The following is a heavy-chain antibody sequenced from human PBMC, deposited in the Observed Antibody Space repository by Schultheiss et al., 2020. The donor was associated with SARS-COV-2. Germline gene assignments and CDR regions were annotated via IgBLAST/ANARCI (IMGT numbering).Heavy chain of an antibody. D-gene: IGHD3-22*01. CDR3: AKTRFNHDSSGFDY. CDR1: EFTFSTYN. V-gene: IGHV3-21*04. CDR2: ISSSSRYI. J-gene: IGHJ4*02. Sequence: GESLKISCAASEFTFSTYNMNWVRQAPGKGLEWVSFISSSSRYIYYADSVKGRFTISRDNSKNTLYLQMNSLRAEDTAVYYCAKTRFNHDSSGFDYWGQGTLVTVSS.